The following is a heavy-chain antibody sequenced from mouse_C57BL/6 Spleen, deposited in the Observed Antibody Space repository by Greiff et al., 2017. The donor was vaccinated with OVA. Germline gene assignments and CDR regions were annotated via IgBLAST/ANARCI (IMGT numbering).Heavy chain of an antibody. CDR2: IYPGDGDT. CDR3: ARDGSSSYYVDY. CDR1: GYAFSSYW. D-gene: IGHD1-1*01. Sequence: QVQLQQSGAELVKPGASVKISCKASGYAFSSYWMNWVKQRPGRGLEWIGQIYPGDGDTNYNGKFKGKATLTADKSSSTAYMQLSSLTSEDSAVYFCARDGSSSYYVDYWGQGTTLTVSS. J-gene: IGHJ2*01. V-gene: IGHV1-80*01.